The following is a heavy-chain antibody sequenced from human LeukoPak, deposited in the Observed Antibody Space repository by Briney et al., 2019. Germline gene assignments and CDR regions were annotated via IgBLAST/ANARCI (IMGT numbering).Heavy chain of an antibody. CDR3: ARGRRGELSSFAY. D-gene: IGHD3-16*02. V-gene: IGHV4-59*01. CDR1: GGSISNYY. J-gene: IGHJ4*02. CDR2: IYYTGNT. Sequence: SETLSLTCTVSGGSISNYYCSWIRQPPGKGLAWIGYIYYTGNTKYNPSLKRRVTISVDTSKNQFSLKLTSVTAADTAVYYCARGRRGELSSFAYWGQGTLVIASS.